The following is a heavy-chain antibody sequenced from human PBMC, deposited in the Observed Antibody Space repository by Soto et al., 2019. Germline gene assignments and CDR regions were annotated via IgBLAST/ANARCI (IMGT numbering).Heavy chain of an antibody. J-gene: IGHJ6*02. D-gene: IGHD3-3*01. CDR2: IYYSGST. CDR3: ARDYPYYDFWSGYQNYYYYGMDV. Sequence: QVQLQESGPGLVKPSETLSLTCTVSGGSISSYYWSWIRQPPGKGLEWIGYIYYSGSTNYNPSLNSRVTISVDTYKNQFSLKLSSVTAADTAVYYCARDYPYYDFWSGYQNYYYYGMDVWGQGTTVTVSS. V-gene: IGHV4-59*01. CDR1: GGSISSYY.